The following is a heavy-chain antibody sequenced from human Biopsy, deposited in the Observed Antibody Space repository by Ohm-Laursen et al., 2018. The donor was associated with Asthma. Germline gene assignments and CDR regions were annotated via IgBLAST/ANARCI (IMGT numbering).Heavy chain of an antibody. Sequence: SVKVSCKASGYSFTDYHLHWVRQAPGQGLEWMGWINAGNGNTKYSQKFQGRVTMTRDTSISTAYMELSRLTSDDTAVYYCARVQKSPGDRWFDPWGQGTLVTVSS. CDR2: INAGNGNT. CDR3: ARVQKSPGDRWFDP. D-gene: IGHD7-27*01. V-gene: IGHV1-2*02. CDR1: GYSFTDYH. J-gene: IGHJ5*02.